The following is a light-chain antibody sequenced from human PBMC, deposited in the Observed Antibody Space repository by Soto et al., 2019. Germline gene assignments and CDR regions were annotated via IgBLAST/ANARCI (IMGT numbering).Light chain of an antibody. V-gene: IGKV3-20*01. CDR3: QQYGSSPRT. J-gene: IGKJ1*01. Sequence: VLTQSPGTLSLSPGERATLSCMASQSVGSNLAWYQQKPGLAPTLLISDASIRASGVPERFTGGGSGTDFTLTISRLEPEDFAVYYCQQYGSSPRTFGQGTKVDIK. CDR2: DAS. CDR1: QSVGSN.